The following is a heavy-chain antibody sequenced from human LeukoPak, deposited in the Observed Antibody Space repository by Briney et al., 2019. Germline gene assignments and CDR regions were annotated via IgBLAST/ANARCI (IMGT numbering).Heavy chain of an antibody. D-gene: IGHD3-22*01. Sequence: ASVKVSCKASGYTFTSYGISWVRQAPGQGLEWMGWISAYNGNTNYAQKLQGRVTMTTDTSTSTVYMELHSLRSEDTAVYFCARDFVNSGYYFDYWGQGTQVTVSS. CDR2: ISAYNGNT. J-gene: IGHJ4*02. V-gene: IGHV1-18*01. CDR3: ARDFVNSGYYFDY. CDR1: GYTFTSYG.